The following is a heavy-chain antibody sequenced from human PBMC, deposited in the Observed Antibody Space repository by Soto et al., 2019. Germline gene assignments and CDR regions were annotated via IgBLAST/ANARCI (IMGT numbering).Heavy chain of an antibody. Sequence: SETLSLTCTVSGGSISSYYWSWIRQPPGKGLEWIGYIYYSGSTNYNPSLKSRVTISVDTSKNQFSLKLSSVTAADTAVYYCARGMVYAKNYYYYMDVWGKGTTVTVSS. V-gene: IGHV4-59*08. CDR3: ARGMVYAKNYYYYMDV. D-gene: IGHD2-8*01. CDR1: GGSISSYY. J-gene: IGHJ6*03. CDR2: IYYSGST.